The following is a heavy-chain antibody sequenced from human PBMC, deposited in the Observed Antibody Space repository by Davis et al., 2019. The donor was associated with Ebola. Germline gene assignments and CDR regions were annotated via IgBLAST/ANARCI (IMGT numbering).Heavy chain of an antibody. CDR1: GGSISSSGYY. Sequence: SETLSLTCTVSGGSISSSGYYWSWIRQPPGKGLEWIGEINHSGSTNYNPSLKSRVTISVDTSKNQFSLKLSSVTAADTAVYYCARFEQYRYYFDCWGQGTLVTVSS. CDR3: ARFEQYRYYFDC. CDR2: INHSGST. D-gene: IGHD6-19*01. V-gene: IGHV4-39*07. J-gene: IGHJ4*02.